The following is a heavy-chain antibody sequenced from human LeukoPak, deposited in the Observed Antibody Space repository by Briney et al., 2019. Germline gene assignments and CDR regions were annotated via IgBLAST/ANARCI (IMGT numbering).Heavy chain of an antibody. CDR1: GASTGKYF. V-gene: IGHV4-4*07. Sequence: SETLSLTCSVSGASTGKYFCTWIRQSAEKGLECIGRIHSSGSTYYNPSLRGRVSMSLDTSTNEFSLRLSSVTAADTAVYYCAREPAAHGRYFDYWGQGVLVTVSS. D-gene: IGHD1-14*01. J-gene: IGHJ4*02. CDR2: IHSSGST. CDR3: AREPAAHGRYFDY.